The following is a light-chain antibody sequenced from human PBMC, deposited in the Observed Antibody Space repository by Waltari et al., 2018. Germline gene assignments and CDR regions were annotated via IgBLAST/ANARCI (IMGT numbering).Light chain of an antibody. V-gene: IGLV2-23*02. Sequence: QSALTQPASVSGSPGQSITISCTGTNNDIGSYNLVSWYQQHPGKAPKVIIFEVNKRPSGVSNRFSAPKSGNTASRTVSGLHPEDEADYYCCSYSGTPRVVFGGGTKLTVL. CDR3: CSYSGTPRVV. J-gene: IGLJ2*01. CDR2: EVN. CDR1: NNDIGSYNL.